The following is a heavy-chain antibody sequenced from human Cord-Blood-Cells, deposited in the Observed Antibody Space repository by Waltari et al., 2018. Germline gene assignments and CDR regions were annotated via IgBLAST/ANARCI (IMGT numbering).Heavy chain of an antibody. D-gene: IGHD5-18*01. V-gene: IGHV4-34*01. Sequence: QVQLQQWGAGLLKPSETLSLTCAVYGGSFSGYYWSWFREPPGKGLEWIGEIKHSRSTNYNPSLKSPVTISVDTSKNQFTLKLSSVTAADTAVYYCARHHRGGIRLAPYDYWGQGTLVTVSS. J-gene: IGHJ4*02. CDR2: IKHSRST. CDR1: GGSFSGYY. CDR3: ARHHRGGIRLAPYDY.